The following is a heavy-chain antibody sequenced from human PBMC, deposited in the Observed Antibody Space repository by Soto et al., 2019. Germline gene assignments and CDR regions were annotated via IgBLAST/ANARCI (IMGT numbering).Heavy chain of an antibody. CDR3: AKGNVEWSGYYYYGMDV. D-gene: IGHD3-3*01. V-gene: IGHV3-30*18. J-gene: IGHJ6*02. CDR1: GFTFSNYG. Sequence: QVHLVESEGGVVQPGRSLRLSCAASGFTFSNYGMHWVRQAPGKGLEWVAAMSHDGSYKYYVDSVKGRFTISRDNSKNTLYLQMNSLRAEDTALYYCAKGNVEWSGYYYYGMDVWGQGTTVSVSS. CDR2: MSHDGSYK.